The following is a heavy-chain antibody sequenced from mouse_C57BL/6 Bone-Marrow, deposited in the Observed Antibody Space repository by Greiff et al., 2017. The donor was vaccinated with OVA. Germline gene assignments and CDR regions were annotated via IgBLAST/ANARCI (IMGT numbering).Heavy chain of an antibody. CDR2: FYPGSGSI. Sequence: QVHVKQSGAELVKPGASVKLSCKASGYTFTEYTIHWVKQRSGQGLEWIGWFYPGSGSIKYNEKFKDKATLTADKSSSTVYMELSRLTSEDSAVYFCARHESGSSYPWWYFDVWGTGTTVTVSS. V-gene: IGHV1-62-2*01. J-gene: IGHJ1*03. CDR1: GYTFTEYT. CDR3: ARHESGSSYPWWYFDV. D-gene: IGHD1-1*01.